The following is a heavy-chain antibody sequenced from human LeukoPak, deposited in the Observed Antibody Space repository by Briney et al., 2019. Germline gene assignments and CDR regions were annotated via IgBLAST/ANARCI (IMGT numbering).Heavy chain of an antibody. CDR2: IYYSGST. CDR3: ARVDGEGYYYYYYMDV. CDR1: GGSISSYY. J-gene: IGHJ6*03. D-gene: IGHD4-17*01. Sequence: PSETLSLTCTVSGGSISSYYWGWIRQPPGKGLEWIGSIYYSGSTYYNPSLKSRVTISVDTSKNQFSLKLSSVTAADTAVYYCARVDGEGYYYYYYMDVWGKGTTVTVSS. V-gene: IGHV4-39*07.